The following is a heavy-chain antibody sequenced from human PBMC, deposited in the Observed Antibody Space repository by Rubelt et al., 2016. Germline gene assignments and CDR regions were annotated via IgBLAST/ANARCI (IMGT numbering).Heavy chain of an antibody. CDR1: GGSFSGYY. V-gene: IGHV4-34*01. J-gene: IGHJ4*02. Sequence: QVRLQQWGAGLLKPSETLSLTSAVYGGSFSGYYWSWIRQPPGKGLEWIGEITHSGNTNYSPSLQIRVTISVDTATNQCSLKLSSLTAADTAVYYCARQYSGSYRIDYWGQGTLLTVSS. CDR3: ARQYSGSYRIDY. D-gene: IGHD1-26*01. CDR2: ITHSGNT.